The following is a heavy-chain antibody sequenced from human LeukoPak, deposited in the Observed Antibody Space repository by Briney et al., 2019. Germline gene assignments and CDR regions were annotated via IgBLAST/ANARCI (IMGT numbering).Heavy chain of an antibody. J-gene: IGHJ4*02. CDR2: MYYSGNT. D-gene: IGHD3-16*02. Sequence: PSETLSLTCTVSGGSISSSNYYWGWIRQPPGKGLEWIGSMYYSGNTDYNPSLKSRVTISVDTSKNQFSLKVNSVTAADTAVYYCARTLGWAGSRYPFDGWGQGTLVTVSS. V-gene: IGHV4-39*01. CDR3: ARTLGWAGSRYPFDG. CDR1: GGSISSSNYY.